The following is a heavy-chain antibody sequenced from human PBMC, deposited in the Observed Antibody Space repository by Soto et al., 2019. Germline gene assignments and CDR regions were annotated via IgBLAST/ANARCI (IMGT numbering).Heavy chain of an antibody. CDR2: IYWDDDK. D-gene: IGHD6-6*01. J-gene: IGHJ4*02. CDR3: ARAKYSISSFDY. Sequence: SGPAPVNPTESPTLACTFSGFSLITDDVGVGWIRQPPGKALDWLAVIYWDDDKRYSPSLKSRLTITKDTSKNQVLLTMTNMDPVDTATYFCARAKYSISSFDYWGQGALVTVSS. V-gene: IGHV2-5*02. CDR1: GFSLITDDVG.